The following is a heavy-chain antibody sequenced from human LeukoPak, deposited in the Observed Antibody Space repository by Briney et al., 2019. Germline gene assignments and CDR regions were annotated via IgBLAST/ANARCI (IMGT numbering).Heavy chain of an antibody. Sequence: PGGSLRLSCAASGFTVTSNYMGWVRQAPGKGLEWVSVIYSGGSTYYADSVKGRFTISRDNSKNTLYLQMNSLRAEDTAVYYCARDDRGYTDAFDIWGQGKMVTVSS. CDR2: IYSGGST. J-gene: IGHJ3*02. CDR3: ARDDRGYTDAFDI. CDR1: GFTVTSNY. D-gene: IGHD5-18*01. V-gene: IGHV3-53*01.